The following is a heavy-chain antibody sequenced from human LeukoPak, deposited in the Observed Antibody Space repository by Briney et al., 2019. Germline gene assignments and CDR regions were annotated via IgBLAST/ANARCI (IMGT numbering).Heavy chain of an antibody. CDR1: GYPFTNYW. J-gene: IGHJ4*02. V-gene: IGHV5-10-1*01. CDR3: ARQYSVYDYYFDY. CDR2: IDPSDSYT. Sequence: GESLKIYFKGSGYPFTNYWISWVRAMSGKRVEWMGRIDPSDSYTNYNPSFRGHITISADKSSSTAYLHWSSLKASDTAMYFCARQYSVYDYYFDYWGQGILVTVSS. D-gene: IGHD5/OR15-5a*01.